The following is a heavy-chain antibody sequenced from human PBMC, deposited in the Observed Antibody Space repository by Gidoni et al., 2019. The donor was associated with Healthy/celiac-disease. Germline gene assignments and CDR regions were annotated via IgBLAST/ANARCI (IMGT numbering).Heavy chain of an antibody. CDR1: GGSFRGYY. J-gene: IGHJ5*02. D-gene: IGHD4-17*01. CDR3: ATSGLTTVTTYNWFDP. CDR2: INHSGST. Sequence: QVQLQQWGAGLLKPSETLSLTCAVYGGSFRGYYWSWIRQPPGKGLEWIGEINHSGSTNYNPSLKSRVTISVDTSKNQFSLKLSSVTAADTAVYYCATSGLTTVTTYNWFDPWGQGTLVTVSS. V-gene: IGHV4-34*01.